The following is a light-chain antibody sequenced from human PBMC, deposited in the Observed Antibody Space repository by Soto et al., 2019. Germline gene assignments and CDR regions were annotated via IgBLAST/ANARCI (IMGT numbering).Light chain of an antibody. CDR2: GVS. V-gene: IGKV3-15*01. CDR3: QQYDDWLRLT. J-gene: IGKJ4*01. Sequence: EIVMTQSPATLSVSPGERATLSCRASQSVSSNLAWYQQKPGQAPRLLIFGVSTGATGIPARFSGSGSGTEFTLTISSLQSEDFAVYFCQQYDDWLRLTFGGGTKVDIK. CDR1: QSVSSN.